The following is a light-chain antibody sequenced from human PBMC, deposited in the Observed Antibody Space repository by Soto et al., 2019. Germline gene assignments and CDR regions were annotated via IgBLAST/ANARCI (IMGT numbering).Light chain of an antibody. CDR1: QAIRKA. CDR3: QTYDSAPLT. V-gene: IGKV1-27*01. CDR2: AAY. J-gene: IGKJ4*01. Sequence: DFHMTQSPSPLSASVGAKVTITCRGSQAIRKALVWYQQKPGRVLKLLISAAYTLQSGVPSRFSGSGSGTEFTLTISALQPEDGATYLCQTYDSAPLTFGAGTKVEI.